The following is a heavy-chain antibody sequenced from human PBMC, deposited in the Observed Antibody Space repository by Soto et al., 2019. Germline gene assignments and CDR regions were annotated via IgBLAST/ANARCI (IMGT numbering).Heavy chain of an antibody. Sequence: GGSLRLSCAASGFTVSSNYMSWVRQAPGKGLEWVSVIYSGGSTYYADSVKGRFTIFRDNSKSTLFLQMHSLRAEDTAVYYCARGKGARGPYDYWGQGTLVTVSS. CDR1: GFTVSSNY. D-gene: IGHD1-26*01. V-gene: IGHV3-66*01. J-gene: IGHJ4*02. CDR2: IYSGGST. CDR3: ARGKGARGPYDY.